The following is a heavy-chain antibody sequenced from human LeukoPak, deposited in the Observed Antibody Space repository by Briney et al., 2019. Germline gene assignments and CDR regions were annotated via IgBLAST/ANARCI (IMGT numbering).Heavy chain of an antibody. CDR2: ISAYNGNT. CDR3: ARDSASSSSWYSNLYYYYYGMDV. V-gene: IGHV1-18*01. CDR1: GYTFTSYG. D-gene: IGHD6-13*01. J-gene: IGHJ6*02. Sequence: ASVKVSCKASGYTFTSYGISWVRQAPGQGLEWMGWISAYNGNTNYAQKLQGRVTMTTDTSTSTAYMELRSLRSDDTAVYYCARDSASSSSWYSNLYYYYYGMDVWGQGTTVTVSS.